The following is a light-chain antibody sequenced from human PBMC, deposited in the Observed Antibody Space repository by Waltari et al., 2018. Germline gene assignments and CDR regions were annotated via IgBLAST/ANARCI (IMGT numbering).Light chain of an antibody. CDR2: LKSDGSQ. CDR1: SGHTNYA. CDR3: QTWGTGIHGI. J-gene: IGLJ2*01. V-gene: IGLV4-69*01. Sequence: QVVLTQSPSASASLGASVTLTCTLSSGHTNYAIAWHQQQPEKVPRYLMKLKSDGSQAKGDGIPDRFSGSSSGAERYLTISSLQSEDEADYYCQTWGTGIHGIFGGGTKLTVL.